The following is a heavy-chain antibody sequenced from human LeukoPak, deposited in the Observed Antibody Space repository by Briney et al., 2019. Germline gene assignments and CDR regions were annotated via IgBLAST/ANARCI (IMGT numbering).Heavy chain of an antibody. CDR3: ARGSSWYPNWFDS. Sequence: ASVTVSCKASGYNFTSYGISWVRQAPGQGLEWMGWISAYNGNTNYAQKLQGRVTVTTDTSTSTGYMELRSLRSDDTAVYYCARGSSWYPNWFDSWGQGTLVTVSS. CDR1: GYNFTSYG. J-gene: IGHJ5*01. V-gene: IGHV1-18*01. D-gene: IGHD6-13*01. CDR2: ISAYNGNT.